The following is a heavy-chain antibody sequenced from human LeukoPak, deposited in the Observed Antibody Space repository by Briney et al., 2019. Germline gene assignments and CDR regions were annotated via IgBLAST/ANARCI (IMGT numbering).Heavy chain of an antibody. CDR2: INPNSGGS. CDR1: EYTFTGYY. CDR3: ARVRMVRGVIGAFDP. V-gene: IGHV1-2*04. D-gene: IGHD3-10*01. J-gene: IGHJ5*02. Sequence: GASVKVSCKASEYTFTGYYMHWVRQAPGQGLEWMGWINPNSGGSNYAQKFQGWVTMTRDTSISTAYMELSRLRSDDTAVYYCARVRMVRGVIGAFDPWGQGTLVTVSS.